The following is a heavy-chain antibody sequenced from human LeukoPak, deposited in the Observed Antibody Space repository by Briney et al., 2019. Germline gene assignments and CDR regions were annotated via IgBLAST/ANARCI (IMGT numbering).Heavy chain of an antibody. CDR2: IYSGGST. Sequence: GGSLRLSCAASGFTVSSNYMSWVRQAPGKGLEWVSVIYSGGSTYYADSVKGRFTISRDNSKNTLYLQMNSLRAEDTAVYYCAKAVPTSRYFDYWGQGTLVTVSS. J-gene: IGHJ4*02. CDR1: GFTVSSNY. CDR3: AKAVPTSRYFDY. V-gene: IGHV3-53*01.